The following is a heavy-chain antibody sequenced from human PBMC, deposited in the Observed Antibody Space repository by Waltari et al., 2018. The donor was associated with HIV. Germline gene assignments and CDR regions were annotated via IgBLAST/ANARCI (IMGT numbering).Heavy chain of an antibody. CDR1: GFTFDDYA. CDR3: AKDTSIGSGWKNVFDI. D-gene: IGHD6-19*01. J-gene: IGHJ3*02. CDR2: ISWNSGTK. Sequence: EDHLVESGGGLVQPGGSLRLSCAASGFTFDDYAMHWVRQGPGKGFEGVSGISWNSGTKAYADSVKGRFSISRDNAKSFLYLQMNSLKTEDTALYYCAKDTSIGSGWKNVFDIWGQGIMVTVSS. V-gene: IGHV3-9*01.